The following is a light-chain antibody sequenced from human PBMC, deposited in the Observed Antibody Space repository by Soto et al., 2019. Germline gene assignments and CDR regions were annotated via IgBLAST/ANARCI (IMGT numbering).Light chain of an antibody. CDR3: QQHANSPLT. CDR2: EAS. Sequence: EIVLTQSPATLSLSPGERATLSCRASQRVGNNLAWYQQKPGQAPGLLIYEASTRATGIPARFSGSGSGTDFTLTISSLEPEDFAVYYCQQHANSPLTFGGGTKVEIK. J-gene: IGKJ4*01. V-gene: IGKV3-11*01. CDR1: QRVGNN.